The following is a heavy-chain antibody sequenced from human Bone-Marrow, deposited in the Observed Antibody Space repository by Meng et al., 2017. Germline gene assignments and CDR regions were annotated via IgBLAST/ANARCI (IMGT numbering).Heavy chain of an antibody. CDR3: AREPYSSSWFHAFDI. D-gene: IGHD6-13*01. J-gene: IGHJ3*02. V-gene: IGHV3-11*01. CDR1: GFTVSSNY. CDR2: ISSSGSTI. Sequence: GGSLRLSCAASGFTVSSNYMSWVRQAPGKGLEWVSYISSSGSTIYYADSVKGRFTISRDNAKNSLYLQMNSLRAEDTAVYYCAREPYSSSWFHAFDIWGQGTMVTVSS.